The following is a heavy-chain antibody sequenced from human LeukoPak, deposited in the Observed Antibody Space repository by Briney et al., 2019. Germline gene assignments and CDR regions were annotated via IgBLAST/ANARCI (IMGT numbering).Heavy chain of an antibody. Sequence: GESLKISCAASGFTFSGSAMHWVRQASGKGLEWVGRIRSKANSYATAYAASVKGRFTISRDDSKNTAYLQMNSLKTEDTAVYYCTPTSTDMDVWGKGTTVTVSS. CDR3: TPTSTDMDV. CDR1: GFTFSGSA. V-gene: IGHV3-73*01. J-gene: IGHJ6*03. CDR2: IRSKANSYAT. D-gene: IGHD2-2*01.